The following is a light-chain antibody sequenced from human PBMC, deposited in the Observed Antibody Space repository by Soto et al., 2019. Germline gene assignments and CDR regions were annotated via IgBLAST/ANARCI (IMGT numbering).Light chain of an antibody. V-gene: IGLV2-14*01. CDR2: GVT. J-gene: IGLJ1*01. Sequence: QSVLTQPASVSVSPGQSITRSCTGTSSDIGTYNFVSWYQQHPGKAPKLIIYGVTNRPSGVSNRFSGSKSGNTASLTISGLQAEDEADYYCNSYAGTSYVFGTGTKVTVL. CDR1: SSDIGTYNF. CDR3: NSYAGTSYV.